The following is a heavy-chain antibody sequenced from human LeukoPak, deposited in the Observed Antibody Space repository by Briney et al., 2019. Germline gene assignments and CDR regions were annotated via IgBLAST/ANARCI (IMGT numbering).Heavy chain of an antibody. J-gene: IGHJ5*02. CDR3: ARAGLLWFGELLYLNWFDP. CDR1: GYTFTSYD. Sequence: ASVKVSCKASGYTFTSYDINWVRQATGQGLEWMGWINPNSGGTNYAQKFQGRVTMTRDTSISTAYMELSRLRSDDTAVYYCARAGLLWFGELLYLNWFDPWGQGALVTVSS. D-gene: IGHD3-10*01. V-gene: IGHV1-2*02. CDR2: INPNSGGT.